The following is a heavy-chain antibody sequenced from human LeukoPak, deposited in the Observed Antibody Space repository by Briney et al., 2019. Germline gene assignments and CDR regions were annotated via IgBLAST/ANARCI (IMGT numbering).Heavy chain of an antibody. V-gene: IGHV3-7*01. CDR1: GFTFSSYS. D-gene: IGHD3-10*01. J-gene: IGHJ4*02. Sequence: GGSLRLSCAASGFTFSSYSMNWVRQAPGEGLEWVANIKQDGSEKYYVDSVKGRFTISRDNAKNPLFLQMHSLRAEDTAVYFCASGRGVYYFDSWGQGTLVTVSS. CDR3: ASGRGVYYFDS. CDR2: IKQDGSEK.